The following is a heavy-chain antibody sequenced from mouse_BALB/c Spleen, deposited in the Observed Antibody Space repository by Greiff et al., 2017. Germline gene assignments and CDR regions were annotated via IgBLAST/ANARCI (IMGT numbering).Heavy chain of an antibody. CDR3: AREGSYRAWFAY. V-gene: IGHV5-17*02. J-gene: IGHJ3*01. CDR2: ISSGSSTI. D-gene: IGHD6-1*01. Sequence: EVKLMESGGGLVQPGGSRKLSCAASGFTFSSFGMHWVRQAPEKGLEWVAYISSGSSTIYYADTVKGRFTISRDNPKNTLFLQMTSLRSEDTAMYYCAREGSYRAWFAYWGQGTLVTVSA. CDR1: GFTFSSFG.